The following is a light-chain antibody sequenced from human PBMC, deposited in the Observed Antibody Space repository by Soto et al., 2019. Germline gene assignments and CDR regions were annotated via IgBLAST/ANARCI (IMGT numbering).Light chain of an antibody. Sequence: DIVMTQSPDSLAVSLGERATINCKSSQSVIYSANNKNCLAWYQQKPGQPPKVLIYWASTRESGVPDRFSGSGSGTDFTLTISSLQSEDFAVYYCQQYNDWPPEITFGQGTRLENK. CDR1: QSVIYSANNKNC. CDR2: WAS. J-gene: IGKJ5*01. V-gene: IGKV4-1*01. CDR3: QQYNDWPPEIT.